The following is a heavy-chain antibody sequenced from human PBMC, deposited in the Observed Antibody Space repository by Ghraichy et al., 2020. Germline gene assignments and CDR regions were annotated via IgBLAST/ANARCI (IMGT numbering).Heavy chain of an antibody. J-gene: IGHJ4*02. V-gene: IGHV1-2*04. D-gene: IGHD4-17*01. CDR2: INPNSGGT. CDR3: ARDKGDGDYVFDY. CDR1: GYTFTGYY. Sequence: ASVKVSCKASGYTFTGYYMHWVRQAPGQGLEWMGWINPNSGGTNYAQKFQGWVTMTRDTSISTAYMELSRLRSDDTAVYYCARDKGDGDYVFDYWGQGTLVTVSS.